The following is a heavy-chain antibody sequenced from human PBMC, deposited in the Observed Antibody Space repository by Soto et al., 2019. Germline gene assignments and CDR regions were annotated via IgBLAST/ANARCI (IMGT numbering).Heavy chain of an antibody. J-gene: IGHJ6*02. D-gene: IGHD5-18*01. CDR1: GFTVSSNY. CDR2: LYSGGST. CDR3: ARDRGGYSYGYYYYGMDV. Sequence: GGSLRLSCAASGFTVSSNYMSWVRQAPGKGLEWVSVLYSGGSTYYADSVKGRFTISRDNSKNTLYLQMNSLRAEDTAVYYCARDRGGYSYGYYYYGMDVWGQGTTVTVSS. V-gene: IGHV3-66*01.